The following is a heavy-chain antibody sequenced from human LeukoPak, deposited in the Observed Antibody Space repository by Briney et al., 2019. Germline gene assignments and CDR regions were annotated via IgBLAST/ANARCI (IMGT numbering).Heavy chain of an antibody. V-gene: IGHV3-30*04. CDR3: ARGRITMVRGVFDY. CDR1: GLTFSSYA. Sequence: GGSLRLSCAASGLTFSSYAMHWVRQAPGKGLEWVAVISYDGSNKYYADSVKGRFTISRDNSKNTLYLQMNSLRAEDTAVYYCARGRITMVRGVFDYWGQGTLVTVSS. CDR2: ISYDGSNK. D-gene: IGHD3-10*01. J-gene: IGHJ4*02.